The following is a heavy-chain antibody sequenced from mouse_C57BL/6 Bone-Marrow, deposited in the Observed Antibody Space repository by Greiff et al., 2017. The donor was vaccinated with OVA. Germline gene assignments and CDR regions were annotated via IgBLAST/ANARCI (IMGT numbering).Heavy chain of an antibody. D-gene: IGHD1-1*01. CDR1: GFSLTSYG. V-gene: IGHV2-5*01. CDR2: IWRGGST. CDR3: AKKTGITTVYAMDY. J-gene: IGHJ4*01. Sequence: VMLVESGPGLVQPSQSLSITCTVSGFSLTSYGVHWVRQSPGKGLEWLGVIWRGGSTDYNAAFMSRLSITKDNSKSQVFFKMNSLQADDTAIYYCAKKTGITTVYAMDYWGQGTSVTVSS.